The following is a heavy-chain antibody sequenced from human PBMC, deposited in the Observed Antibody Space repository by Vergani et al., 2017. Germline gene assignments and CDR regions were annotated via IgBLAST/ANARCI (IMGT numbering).Heavy chain of an antibody. Sequence: VQLVESGGGLVQPGGSLRLSCAASGFTFTNFAMTWVRQAPGEGLEWVTFIRYDGSNTYYADSVKGRFTISRDNSKNTLFLQMNSLRPEDTAVYYCARDTVTGSRYFDYWGQGTLVTVSS. J-gene: IGHJ4*02. D-gene: IGHD6-19*01. CDR2: IRYDGSNT. CDR3: ARDTVTGSRYFDY. CDR1: GFTFTNFA. V-gene: IGHV3-30*02.